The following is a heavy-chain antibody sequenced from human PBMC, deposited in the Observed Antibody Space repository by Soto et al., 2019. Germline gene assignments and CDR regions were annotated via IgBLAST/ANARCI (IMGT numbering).Heavy chain of an antibody. V-gene: IGHV2-5*02. CDR2: IYWDDDK. CDR3: AHKTTVEHLHFDD. D-gene: IGHD1-1*01. J-gene: IGHJ4*02. CDR1: GFSLRTEGVG. Sequence: QITLKESGPTLVEPTQTLTLTCIFSGFSLRTEGVGVGWIRQPPGKALDWLAVIYWDDDKRYSPFLASRLSITKDTSKNQVILTMTNVDPVDTGTYYCAHKTTVEHLHFDDWGQGTQVTVSS.